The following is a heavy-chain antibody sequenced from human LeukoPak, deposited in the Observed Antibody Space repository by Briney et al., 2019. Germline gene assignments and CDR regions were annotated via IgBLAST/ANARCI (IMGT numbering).Heavy chain of an antibody. V-gene: IGHV1-2*02. CDR2: INPNSGGT. CDR3: ARRPFPLRRYEVMSAFDI. CDR1: AYTFTGYY. J-gene: IGHJ3*02. D-gene: IGHD3-16*01. Sequence: ASVRVSCKASAYTFTGYYMHWVRQAPGQGGEWMGWINPNSGGTNYAQKFQGRVTMTRDTSISTAYMELSRLRSDDTAVYYCARRPFPLRRYEVMSAFDIWGQGTMVTVSS.